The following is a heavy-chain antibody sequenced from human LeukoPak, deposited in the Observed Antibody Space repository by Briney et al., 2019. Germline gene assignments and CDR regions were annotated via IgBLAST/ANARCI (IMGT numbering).Heavy chain of an antibody. V-gene: IGHV3-30-3*01. J-gene: IGHJ4*02. CDR2: ISYDGSNK. CDR1: GFTFSSYA. Sequence: AGGSLRLSCAASGFTFSSYAMHWVRQAPGKGLGWVAVISYDGSNKYYADSVKGRFTISRDNSKNTLYLQMNSLRAEDTAVYYCARVRLDFDYWGQGTLVTVSS. CDR3: ARVRLDFDY.